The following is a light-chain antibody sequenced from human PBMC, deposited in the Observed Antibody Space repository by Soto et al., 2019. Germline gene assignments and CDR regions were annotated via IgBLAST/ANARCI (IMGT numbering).Light chain of an antibody. CDR2: DAS. CDR1: QSVSSF. J-gene: IGKJ1*01. Sequence: EIVLTQSPATLSLSPGERATLSCRASQSVSSFLGWYQQKPGQASRLLIYDASNRAPGIPARFSGSGSGTDFTLTISSLEPEDFAVYYCQQRSSWTFGQGTKVEIK. V-gene: IGKV3-11*01. CDR3: QQRSSWT.